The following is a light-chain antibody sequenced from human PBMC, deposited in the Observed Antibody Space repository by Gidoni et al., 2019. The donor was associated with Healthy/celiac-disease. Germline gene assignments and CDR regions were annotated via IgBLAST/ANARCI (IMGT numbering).Light chain of an antibody. V-gene: IGLV2-23*01. CDR1: SSDVGSYHL. J-gene: IGLJ2*01. CDR3: CSYAGSSTVV. CDR2: EGS. Sequence: QSALTQPASVSGSPGQSITISCTGTSSDVGSYHLFSWYQQHPGKAPKLMIYEGSKRPSGVSNRFSGSKSGNTASLTISGLQAGDEADYYCCSYAGSSTVVFGGGTKLTVL.